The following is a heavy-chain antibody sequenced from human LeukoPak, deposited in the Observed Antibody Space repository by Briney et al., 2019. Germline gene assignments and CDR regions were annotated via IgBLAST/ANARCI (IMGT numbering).Heavy chain of an antibody. V-gene: IGHV1-69*13. CDR3: ARGPIAVAGTNWFDP. Sequence: AASVKVSCKASGGTFSSYAISWVRQAPGQGLEWMGGIIPIFGTANYAQKFQGRVTITADESTSTAYMELSSLRSEDTAVYYCARGPIAVAGTNWFDPWGQGTLVTVSS. CDR1: GGTFSSYA. CDR2: IIPIFGTA. D-gene: IGHD6-13*01. J-gene: IGHJ5*02.